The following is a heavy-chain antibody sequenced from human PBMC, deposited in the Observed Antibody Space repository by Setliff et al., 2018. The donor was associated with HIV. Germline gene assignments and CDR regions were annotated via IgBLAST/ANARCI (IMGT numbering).Heavy chain of an antibody. CDR3: VKGQFLEWFNWSDP. Sequence: GGSLRLSCSASGFSFSNYAMHWVRQAPGKGLEYVSAISGNGGNTYYTDSVKGRFTISRDNAKNTLYLQMSSLRSEDTAVYYCVKGQFLEWFNWSDPWGQGTLVTVSS. J-gene: IGHJ5*02. D-gene: IGHD3-3*01. CDR2: ISGNGGNT. CDR1: GFSFSNYA. V-gene: IGHV3-64D*09.